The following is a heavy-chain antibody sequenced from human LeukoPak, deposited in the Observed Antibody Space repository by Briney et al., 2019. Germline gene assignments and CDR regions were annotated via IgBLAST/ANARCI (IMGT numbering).Heavy chain of an antibody. CDR3: ARGGGLDAFDI. Sequence: SETLSLTCTVSGGSISSGDYYWSWIRQPPGKGLEWIGYIYYSGSTYYNPSLKSRVTISVDTSKNQLSLKLSSVTAADTAVYYCARGGGLDAFDIWGQGTMVTVSS. J-gene: IGHJ3*02. V-gene: IGHV4-30-4*01. D-gene: IGHD3-16*01. CDR2: IYYSGST. CDR1: GGSISSGDYY.